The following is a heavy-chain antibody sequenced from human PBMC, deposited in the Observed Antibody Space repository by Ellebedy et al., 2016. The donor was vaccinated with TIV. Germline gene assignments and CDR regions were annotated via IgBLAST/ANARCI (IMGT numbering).Heavy chain of an antibody. CDR3: ARDPAASGQGVWFDP. J-gene: IGHJ5*02. Sequence: MPSETLSLTCSVSGGSISSTPSFWAWLRQPPGKGLEWIGTIHSGGSTYYNPSLKSRITMFLDKAKNQFSLQLASMTATDTSVYYCARDPAASGQGVWFDPWGRGTLVIVSS. V-gene: IGHV4-39*01. CDR2: IHSGGST. D-gene: IGHD6-13*01. CDR1: GGSISSTPSF.